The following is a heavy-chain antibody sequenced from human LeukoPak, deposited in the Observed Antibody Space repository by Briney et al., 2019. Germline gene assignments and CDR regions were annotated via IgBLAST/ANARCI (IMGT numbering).Heavy chain of an antibody. Sequence: PSDTLSLTCTVSGGSVSTGTYYWSWIRQPPGKGLEWIAYIYYSGSTNYNPSLMSRVTISVDTSKNQFSLKLRSVTAADTAVYYCARDLWELQSAFDLWGQGTMVTVSS. CDR3: ARDLWELQSAFDL. D-gene: IGHD1-26*01. J-gene: IGHJ3*01. V-gene: IGHV4-61*01. CDR1: GGSVSTGTYY. CDR2: IYYSGST.